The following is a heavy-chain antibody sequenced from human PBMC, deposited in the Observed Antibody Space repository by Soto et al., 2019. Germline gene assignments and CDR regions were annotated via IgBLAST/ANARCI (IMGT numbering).Heavy chain of an antibody. CDR1: GYTFTSYG. D-gene: IGHD1-26*01. CDR3: AREMTRTGAYYYYYGMDG. CDR2: ISAYNGNT. V-gene: IGHV1-18*01. Sequence: GASVKVSFKASGYTFTSYGISWVRQAPGQGLEWMGWISAYNGNTNYAQKLQGRDTMTTDTSTSTAYMELRSLRSDDTAVYYCAREMTRTGAYYYYYGMDGWGQGTKVTVSS. J-gene: IGHJ6*01.